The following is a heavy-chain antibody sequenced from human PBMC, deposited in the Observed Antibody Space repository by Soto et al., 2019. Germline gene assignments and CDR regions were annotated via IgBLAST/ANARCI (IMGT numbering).Heavy chain of an antibody. Sequence: QLQLQESGPGLVKPSETLSLTCTVSGGSISSSSYYWGWIRQPPGKGLEWIGSIYYSGSTYYNPSLKSRVTISVDTSKNQFSLKLSSVTAADTAVYYCAVENSSSWYLYYYYGMDVWGQGTTVTVSS. CDR2: IYYSGST. CDR1: GGSISSSSYY. CDR3: AVENSSSWYLYYYYGMDV. J-gene: IGHJ6*02. V-gene: IGHV4-39*01. D-gene: IGHD6-13*01.